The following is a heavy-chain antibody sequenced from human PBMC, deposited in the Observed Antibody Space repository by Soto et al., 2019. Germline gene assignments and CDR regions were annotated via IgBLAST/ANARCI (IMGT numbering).Heavy chain of an antibody. CDR2: IIPILGTA. Sequence: SVKVSCKASGGTFSSYAISWVRQAPGQGLEWMGGIIPILGTANYAQKFQGRVTITADESTSTAYMELSSLRSEDTAVYYCARGGIAARLAVWFDPWGQGTLVTVSS. CDR3: ARGGIAARLAVWFDP. J-gene: IGHJ5*02. V-gene: IGHV1-69*13. D-gene: IGHD6-6*01. CDR1: GGTFSSYA.